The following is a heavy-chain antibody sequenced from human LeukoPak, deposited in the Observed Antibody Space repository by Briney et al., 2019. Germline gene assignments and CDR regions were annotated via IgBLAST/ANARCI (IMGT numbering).Heavy chain of an antibody. CDR2: ISSSGSPI. CDR1: GFTFSSFE. V-gene: IGHV3-48*03. CDR3: VRAQGGYSYGYGDY. J-gene: IGHJ4*02. Sequence: GGSLRLSCAASGFTFSSFEMNWVRQAPGKGLEWVSYISSSGSPIYYADSVKGRFTISRDNVKNSLYLQMNSLRDEDTAIYYCVRAQGGYSYGYGDYWGRGTLVTVSS. D-gene: IGHD5-18*01.